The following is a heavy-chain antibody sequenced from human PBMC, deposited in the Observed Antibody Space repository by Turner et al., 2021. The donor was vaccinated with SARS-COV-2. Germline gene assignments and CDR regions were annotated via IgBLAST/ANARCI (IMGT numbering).Heavy chain of an antibody. CDR3: ARDLGGLRFDY. V-gene: IGHV3-53*01. CDR2: IYSVGST. Sequence: EVQLVESGGGLIQPGGSLSLSCAASGFTVSSNYMSWVRQAPGKGLECVSVIYSVGSTFYADSVKGRFTISRDNSKNTLYLQMNSLRAEDTAVYYCARDLGGLRFDYWGQGTLVTVSS. D-gene: IGHD2-15*01. J-gene: IGHJ4*02. CDR1: GFTVSSNY.